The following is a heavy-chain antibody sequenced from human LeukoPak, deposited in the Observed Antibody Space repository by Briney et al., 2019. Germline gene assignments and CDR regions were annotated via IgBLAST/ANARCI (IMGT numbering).Heavy chain of an antibody. D-gene: IGHD3-22*01. Sequence: ASVKVSCKASGYTFTGYYMHWMRQAPGQGLEWMGWISVYNGNTNYAQKLQGRVTMTTDTSTSTAYMELRSLRSDDTAVYYCARDFTHYYDSPWPWFDPWGQGTLVTVSS. CDR2: ISVYNGNT. V-gene: IGHV1-18*04. CDR3: ARDFTHYYDSPWPWFDP. CDR1: GYTFTGYY. J-gene: IGHJ5*02.